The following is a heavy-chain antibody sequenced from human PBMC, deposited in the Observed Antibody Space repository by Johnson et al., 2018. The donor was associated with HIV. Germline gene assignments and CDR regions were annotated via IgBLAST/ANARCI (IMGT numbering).Heavy chain of an antibody. V-gene: IGHV3-66*02. D-gene: IGHD3-3*01. CDR2: IYSGGST. J-gene: IGHJ3*02. Sequence: EQLVESGGGLVQPGGSLRLSCAASGFTVSSNYMSWVRQAPGKGLEWVSVIYSGGSTYYADSVKGRFTISRDNSKNTLYLQMNSLRAEDTAVYYCVRRSRYHEFWSDDDAFDIWGQGTMVTVSS. CDR3: VRRSRYHEFWSDDDAFDI. CDR1: GFTVSSNY.